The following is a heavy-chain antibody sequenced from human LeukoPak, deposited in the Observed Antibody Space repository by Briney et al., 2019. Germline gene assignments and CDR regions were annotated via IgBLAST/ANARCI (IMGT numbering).Heavy chain of an antibody. J-gene: IGHJ3*02. Sequence: GGSLRLSCAASGFMFDDYTMHWVRQAPGKGLEWVSLISWDGGITYYADSVKGRFTISRDTSMNTLYLQMNSLRVEDTAVYHCARDIRREMAIPFDIWGQGTMVTVSS. CDR1: GFMFDDYT. CDR2: ISWDGGIT. D-gene: IGHD5-24*01. V-gene: IGHV3-43*01. CDR3: ARDIRREMAIPFDI.